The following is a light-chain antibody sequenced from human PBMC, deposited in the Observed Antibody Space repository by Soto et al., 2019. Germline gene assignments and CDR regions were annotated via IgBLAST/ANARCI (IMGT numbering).Light chain of an antibody. Sequence: EIVLSQSPGTLSLSPGERATLSCRASQSVSTSYLAWYQQKPGQAPRLVIYGASSRATGIPDRFSGSGSGTDFTLTISRLEPEDFAVYYCQQYGSSAPTFGQGTKVEIK. CDR1: QSVSTSY. V-gene: IGKV3-20*01. J-gene: IGKJ1*01. CDR3: QQYGSSAPT. CDR2: GAS.